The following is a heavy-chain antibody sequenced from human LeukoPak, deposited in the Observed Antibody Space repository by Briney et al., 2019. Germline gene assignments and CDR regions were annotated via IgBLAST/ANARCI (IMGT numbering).Heavy chain of an antibody. J-gene: IGHJ5*02. D-gene: IGHD2-2*01. Sequence: GGSLRLSCAASGFTFSSYAMSWVRQAPGKGLEWVSAISGSGGSTYYADSVKGRFTISRDNSKNTLYLQMNRLRAEDTAVYYCAKERRACSSTSCFIHGWFDPWGQGTLVTVSS. CDR1: GFTFSSYA. V-gene: IGHV3-23*01. CDR3: AKERRACSSTSCFIHGWFDP. CDR2: ISGSGGST.